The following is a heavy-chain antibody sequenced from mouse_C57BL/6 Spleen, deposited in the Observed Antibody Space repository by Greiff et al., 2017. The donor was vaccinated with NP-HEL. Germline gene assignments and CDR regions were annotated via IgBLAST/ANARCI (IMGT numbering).Heavy chain of an antibody. D-gene: IGHD2-4*01. CDR3: AGMGDYDSFAY. J-gene: IGHJ3*01. V-gene: IGHV2-6*03. CDR2: IWSDGST. CDR1: GFSLTSYG. Sequence: QVQLQQSGPGLVAPSQSLSITCTVSGFSLTSYGVHWVRQPPGKGLEWLVVIWSDGSTTYNSALKSRPSISKDNSKSQVFLKMTSLQTDDTAMYYCAGMGDYDSFAYWGQGTLVTVSA.